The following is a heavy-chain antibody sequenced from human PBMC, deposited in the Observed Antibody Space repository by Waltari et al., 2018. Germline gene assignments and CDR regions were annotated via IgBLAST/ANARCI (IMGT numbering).Heavy chain of an antibody. D-gene: IGHD1-1*01. CDR3: ATYIGASVGTAAFDV. V-gene: IGHV4-39*01. J-gene: IGHJ3*01. Sequence: QLQLQESGPGLVKPSETLSLTCSVSGGSITSTKHYWGWIRQPPGQGLEWIGTISYNGATKNSPSLRGRVTVARDTSMNQLSLKLGSVTAAETAVYYCATYIGASVGTAAFDVWGQGTMVTVSS. CDR2: ISYNGAT. CDR1: GGSITSTKHY.